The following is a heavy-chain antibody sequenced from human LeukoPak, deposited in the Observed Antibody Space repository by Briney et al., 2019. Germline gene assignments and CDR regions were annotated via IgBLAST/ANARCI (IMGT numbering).Heavy chain of an antibody. CDR1: GYTFTSYY. CDR2: INPSGGST. J-gene: IGHJ4*02. CDR3: ARGTGCDGLRTYSSSWYPAGG. Sequence: ASVKVSCKASGYTFTSYYMHWVRQAPGQGLEWMGIINPSGGSTSYAQKFQGRVTMTRDTSTSTVYMELSSLRSEDTAVYYCARGTGCDGLRTYSSSWYPAGGWGQGTLVTVSS. V-gene: IGHV1-46*01. D-gene: IGHD6-13*01.